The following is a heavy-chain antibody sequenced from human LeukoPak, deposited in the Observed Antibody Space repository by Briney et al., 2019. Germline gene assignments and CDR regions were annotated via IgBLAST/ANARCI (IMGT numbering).Heavy chain of an antibody. D-gene: IGHD3-10*01. CDR2: LYTGGNT. CDR3: ARISTTMIRGVTNWFDP. J-gene: IGHJ5*02. Sequence: PGGSLRLSCAASGFTVSSNYMIWVRQAPGKRMEWVSVLYTGGNTHHADSVKGRFTISRDNVKNSLYQQMNSLRAEDTALYFCARISTTMIRGVTNWFDPWGQGTLVTVSS. CDR1: GFTVSSNY. V-gene: IGHV3-53*01.